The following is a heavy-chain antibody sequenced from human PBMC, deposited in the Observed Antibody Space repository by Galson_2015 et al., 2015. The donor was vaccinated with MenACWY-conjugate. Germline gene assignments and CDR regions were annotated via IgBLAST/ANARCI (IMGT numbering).Heavy chain of an antibody. CDR3: AREYKGTEQWLFDFDS. J-gene: IGHJ4*02. CDR1: GFTFSSYW. Sequence: SLRLSCAASGFTFSSYWMSWVRQAPGKGLEWVANIKQDGSEKYYVDSVKGRFTISRDNAKNSLYLQMNSLRAEDTAVYYCAREYKGTEQWLFDFDSWGQGTLVTVSS. V-gene: IGHV3-7*03. CDR2: IKQDGSEK. D-gene: IGHD6-19*01.